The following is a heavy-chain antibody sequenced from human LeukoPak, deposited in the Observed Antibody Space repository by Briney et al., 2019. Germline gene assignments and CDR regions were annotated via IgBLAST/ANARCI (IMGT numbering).Heavy chain of an antibody. J-gene: IGHJ6*02. CDR2: IYYSGST. V-gene: IGHV4-61*01. CDR1: GGSVSSGSYY. Sequence: SETLSLTCTVSGGSVSSGSYYWSWIRQPPGKGLEWIGYIYYSGSTNYNPSLKSRVTISVDTSKNQFSLKLSSVTAADTAMYYCARDTTYYDFWSGYYVYYGMDVWGQGTTVTVSS. D-gene: IGHD3-3*01. CDR3: ARDTTYYDFWSGYYVYYGMDV.